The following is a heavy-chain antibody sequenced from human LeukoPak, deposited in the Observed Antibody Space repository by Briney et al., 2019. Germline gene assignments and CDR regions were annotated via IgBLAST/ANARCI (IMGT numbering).Heavy chain of an antibody. V-gene: IGHV3-48*01. J-gene: IGHJ4*02. Sequence: SGGSLRLSCAASGFTFSGFSLNWVRQAPGKGLEWISNIRPSGSDMYYAASVKGRFTIFRDSATNSLYLHMNNLKVDDSAVYFCVRDFNWAFDSWGQGTLVTVSS. CDR3: VRDFNWAFDS. CDR1: GFTFSGFS. CDR2: IRPSGSDM. D-gene: IGHD7-27*01.